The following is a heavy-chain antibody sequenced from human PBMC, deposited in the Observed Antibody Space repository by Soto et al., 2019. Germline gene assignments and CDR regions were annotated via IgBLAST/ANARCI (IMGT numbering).Heavy chain of an antibody. J-gene: IGHJ6*03. CDR1: GGSISSSSYY. CDR3: ARSYGVGESNYYYYYYMDV. CDR2: IYYSGRT. V-gene: IGHV4-39*01. D-gene: IGHD3-10*01. Sequence: SETLSLTCTVSGGSISSSSYYWGWIRQPPGKGLEWIGSIYYSGRTYHNPSLKSRVTISVDTSKNQFSLKLSSVPAADTAVYYCARSYGVGESNYYYYYYMDVWGKGTTVTVSS.